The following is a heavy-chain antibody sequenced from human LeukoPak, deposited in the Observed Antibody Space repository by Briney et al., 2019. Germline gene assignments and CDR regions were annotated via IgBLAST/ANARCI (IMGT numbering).Heavy chain of an antibody. D-gene: IGHD6-13*01. Sequence: GGSRRLSCAASGFTFSGSAMHWVRQASGKGLEWVGRIRSKANSYATAYAASVKGRFTISRDDSKNTAYLQMNSLKTEGTAVYYCTTRNLYSSSWYLDYWGQGTLVTVSS. J-gene: IGHJ4*02. CDR1: GFTFSGSA. CDR2: IRSKANSYAT. V-gene: IGHV3-73*01. CDR3: TTRNLYSSSWYLDY.